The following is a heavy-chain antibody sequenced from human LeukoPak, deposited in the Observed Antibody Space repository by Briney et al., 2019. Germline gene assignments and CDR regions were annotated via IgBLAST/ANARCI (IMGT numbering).Heavy chain of an antibody. Sequence: KASETLSLTCTVSGGSISSSSYYWGWIRQPPGKGLEWIGSIYYSGSTYYNPSLKSRVTISVDTSKNQFSLKLSSVTAADTAVYYCASGVVPYDAFDIWGQGTMVTVSS. J-gene: IGHJ3*02. CDR2: IYYSGST. D-gene: IGHD2-15*01. CDR1: GGSISSSSYY. V-gene: IGHV4-39*07. CDR3: ASGVVPYDAFDI.